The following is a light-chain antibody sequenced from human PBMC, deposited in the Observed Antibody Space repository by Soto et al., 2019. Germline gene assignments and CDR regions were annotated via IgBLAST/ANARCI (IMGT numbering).Light chain of an antibody. V-gene: IGKV3-15*01. CDR2: GAS. Sequence: EIVMTQSPATLSVSPGERATLSCRASQSVYSNLAWYQQKPGQAPRLLIYGASTRATGVPAKLSASGSGTEFTLTISGLQSEDSAVYYCQQYDIWPSTFGQGTKVEIK. CDR3: QQYDIWPST. J-gene: IGKJ1*01. CDR1: QSVYSN.